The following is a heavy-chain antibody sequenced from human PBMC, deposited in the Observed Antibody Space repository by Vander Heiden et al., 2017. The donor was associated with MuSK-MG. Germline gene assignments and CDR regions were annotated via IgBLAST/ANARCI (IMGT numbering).Heavy chain of an antibody. CDR2: MYSSGNT. D-gene: IGHD3-22*01. Sequence: QLVESGGTLVQPGGSLRLSCAASGFTVNANYMSWVRQAPGKGLEWVSVMYSSGNTAYAGSVKGRFTVSRDSSKNTLYLQMSSLRADDTAVYYCVLSSWMTSYYWGHFDYWGQGVLVTVSS. CDR1: GFTVNANY. V-gene: IGHV3-66*01. J-gene: IGHJ4*02. CDR3: VLSSWMTSYYWGHFDY.